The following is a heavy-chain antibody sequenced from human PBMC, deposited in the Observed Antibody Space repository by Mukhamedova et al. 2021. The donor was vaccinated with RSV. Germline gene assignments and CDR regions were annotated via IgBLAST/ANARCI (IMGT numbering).Heavy chain of an antibody. D-gene: IGHD6-13*01. Sequence: EWVSYISSSGSTIHYTDSVRGRFAISRDNAKNSLNLQMNSLRVEDTAVYYCARETQLDAFDIWARGQWSPSLQ. J-gene: IGHJ3*02. CDR2: ISSSGSTI. V-gene: IGHV3-11*01. CDR3: ARETQLDAFDI.